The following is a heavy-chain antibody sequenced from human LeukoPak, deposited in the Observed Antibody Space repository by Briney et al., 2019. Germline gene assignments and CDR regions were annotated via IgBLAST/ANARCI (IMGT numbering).Heavy chain of an antibody. Sequence: GGSLRLSCAASGFTFSSYAMSWVRQAPGKGLEWVANIKPDGSEKYYVDSVKGRFTISRDNGKNSLYLQMNSLRAEDTAVYYCARGGITLDYWGQGTLVTVSS. CDR3: ARGGITLDY. D-gene: IGHD3-10*01. CDR1: GFTFSSYA. CDR2: IKPDGSEK. J-gene: IGHJ4*02. V-gene: IGHV3-7*04.